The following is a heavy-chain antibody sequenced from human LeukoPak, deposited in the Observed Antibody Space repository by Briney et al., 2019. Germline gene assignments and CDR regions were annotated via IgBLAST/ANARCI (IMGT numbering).Heavy chain of an antibody. CDR2: IIPIFGIA. V-gene: IGHV1-69*04. CDR1: GGTFSSYA. Sequence: SVKVSCKASGGTFSSYAISWVRRAPGQGLEWMGRIIPIFGIANYAQKFQGRVTITADKSTSTAYMELSSLRSEDTAVYYCAGTYYYDSSGSYYFDYWGQGTLVTVSS. J-gene: IGHJ4*02. D-gene: IGHD3-22*01. CDR3: AGTYYYDSSGSYYFDY.